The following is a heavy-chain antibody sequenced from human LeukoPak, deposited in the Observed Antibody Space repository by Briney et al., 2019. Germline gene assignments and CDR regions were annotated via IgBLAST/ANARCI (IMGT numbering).Heavy chain of an antibody. V-gene: IGHV3-33*06. J-gene: IGHJ6*03. Sequence: GGSLRLSCAASRFTFSSYGMHWVRQAPGKGLEWVALIWFDGSNKYYADSVKGRFTISRDNSKSTLYLQMNSLRAEDTAVYYCAKDGSSIAARQFYYYYMDVWGKGTTVTVSS. CDR2: IWFDGSNK. CDR3: AKDGSSIAARQFYYYYMDV. D-gene: IGHD6-6*01. CDR1: RFTFSSYG.